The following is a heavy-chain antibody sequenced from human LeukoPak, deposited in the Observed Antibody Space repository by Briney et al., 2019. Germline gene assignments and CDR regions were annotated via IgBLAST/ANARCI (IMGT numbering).Heavy chain of an antibody. CDR3: ARGDGYNYGCIDY. CDR1: GFTFSSYD. J-gene: IGHJ4*02. D-gene: IGHD5-24*01. V-gene: IGHV3-13*01. Sequence: GGSLRLSCAASGFTFSSYDMHWVRQAPGKGLEWVSAIGTAGDTYYPGSVKGRFTISRENAKNSLYLQMNSLRAGDTAVYYCARGDGYNYGCIDYWGQGTLVTVSS. CDR2: IGTAGDT.